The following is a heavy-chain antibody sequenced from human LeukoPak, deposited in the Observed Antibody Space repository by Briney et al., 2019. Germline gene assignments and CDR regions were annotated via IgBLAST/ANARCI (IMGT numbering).Heavy chain of an antibody. CDR3: AELGITMIGGV. CDR1: GFTFRDYY. D-gene: IGHD3-10*02. J-gene: IGHJ6*04. CDR2: ISSSDNTK. V-gene: IGHV3-11*04. Sequence: PGGSLRLSCAASGFTFRDYYMTWIRQAPGKGLEWVSYISSSDNTKYYADSVKGRFTISRDNAKNSLYLQMNSLRAEDTAVYYCAELGITMIGGVWGKGTTVTISS.